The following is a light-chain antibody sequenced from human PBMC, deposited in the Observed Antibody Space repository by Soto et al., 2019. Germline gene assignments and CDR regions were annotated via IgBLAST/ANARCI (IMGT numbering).Light chain of an antibody. CDR3: ASWDDRLGAVM. Sequence: QSALTQPPSASGTPGQKVFISCSGSSSNIGGTNYAYWYQQLPGAAPKLLMHSNNLRPSGVPERISGSKFGTAASLAISGLRSEDEAVYYCASWDDRLGAVMFGGGTKFTVL. J-gene: IGLJ3*02. CDR1: SSNIGGTNY. CDR2: SNN. V-gene: IGLV1-47*02.